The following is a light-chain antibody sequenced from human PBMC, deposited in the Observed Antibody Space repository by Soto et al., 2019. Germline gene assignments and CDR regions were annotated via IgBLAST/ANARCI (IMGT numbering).Light chain of an antibody. Sequence: QSVLTQPPSASGSPGQSVTISCTGTSSDVGGYNFVSWYQQHPGKAPKLMIFEVSKRPSGVPDRFSGSKSGNTASLTVSGAQADDESDYYCVLYMNGGSWVFGGGTKLTVL. V-gene: IGLV2-8*01. CDR3: VLYMNGGSWV. CDR2: EVS. CDR1: SSDVGGYNF. J-gene: IGLJ3*02.